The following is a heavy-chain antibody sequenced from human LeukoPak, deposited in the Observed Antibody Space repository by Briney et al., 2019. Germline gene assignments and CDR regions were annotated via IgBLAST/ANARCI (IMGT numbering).Heavy chain of an antibody. CDR1: GFTFSSYS. CDR3: ARERNFYYFDY. Sequence: GGSLRLSCAASGFTFSSYSMNWVRQAPGKGLEWVSSITGDCNYIFYADSVKGRFTISRDNAQNSLFLELNSLRGEDTAVYYCARERNFYYFDYWGQGALVTVSS. V-gene: IGHV3-21*01. CDR2: ITGDCNYI. J-gene: IGHJ4*02. D-gene: IGHD3-3*01.